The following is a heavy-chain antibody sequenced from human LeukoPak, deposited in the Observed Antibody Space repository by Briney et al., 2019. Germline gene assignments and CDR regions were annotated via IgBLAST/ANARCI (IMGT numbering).Heavy chain of an antibody. Sequence: PSETLSLTCTVSGGSISSYYWSWIRQPPGKGLEWIGYIYYSGSTNYNPSLKSRVTISVDTSKNQFSLKLSSVTAADTAVYYCAGQGSGHTNAFDIWGQGTMVTVSS. CDR3: AGQGSGHTNAFDI. CDR2: IYYSGST. CDR1: GGSISSYY. V-gene: IGHV4-59*08. J-gene: IGHJ3*02. D-gene: IGHD2-15*01.